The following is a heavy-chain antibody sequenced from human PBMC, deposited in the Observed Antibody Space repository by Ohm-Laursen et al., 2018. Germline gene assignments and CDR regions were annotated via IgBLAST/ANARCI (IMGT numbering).Heavy chain of an antibody. CDR3: ASLGYCSGGSCLWAFDI. J-gene: IGHJ3*02. CDR2: ISGSGGST. Sequence: GSLRLSCAASGFTFSSYAMSWVRQAPGKGLEWVSAISGSGGSTYYADSVKGRSTISRDNSKNTLFLQMSSLRAEDTAVYYCASLGYCSGGSCLWAFDIWGQGTMVTVSS. D-gene: IGHD2-15*01. CDR1: GFTFSSYA. V-gene: IGHV3-23*01.